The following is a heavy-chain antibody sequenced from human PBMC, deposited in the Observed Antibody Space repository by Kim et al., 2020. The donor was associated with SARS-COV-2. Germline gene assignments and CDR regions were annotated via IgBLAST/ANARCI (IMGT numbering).Heavy chain of an antibody. J-gene: IGHJ6*02. V-gene: IGHV3-73*01. Sequence: GGSLRLSCAASGFTFSGSAIHWVRQASGKGLEWVGRIRAKAYSYATAYAASVKGRFTVSRDDSKKTAYLQMNSLETEDTAVYYCTRPEISTSYNYGMDVRGQGTTVTVS. CDR2: IRAKAYSYAT. D-gene: IGHD6-13*01. CDR3: TRPEISTSYNYGMDV. CDR1: GFTFSGSA.